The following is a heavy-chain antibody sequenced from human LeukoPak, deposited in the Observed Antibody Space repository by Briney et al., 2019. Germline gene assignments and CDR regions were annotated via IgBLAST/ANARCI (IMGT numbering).Heavy chain of an antibody. D-gene: IGHD3-3*01. J-gene: IGHJ4*02. Sequence: GGSLRLSCAASGLTFSRYAMGWVRQTPGQGLEWVSIISASGGVTQDAASVKGRFTISRDNSKNTLYLQMNSLRADDTAVYYCSTDPTWSGKSDNWGQGTLVTVSS. CDR1: GLTFSRYA. CDR3: STDPTWSGKSDN. CDR2: ISASGGVT. V-gene: IGHV3-23*01.